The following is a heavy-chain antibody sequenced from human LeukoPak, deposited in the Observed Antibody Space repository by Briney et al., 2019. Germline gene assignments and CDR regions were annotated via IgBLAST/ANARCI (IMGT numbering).Heavy chain of an antibody. J-gene: IGHJ3*02. CDR2: ISGSGGST. V-gene: IGHV3-23*01. D-gene: IGHD5-18*01. CDR1: GFTFSSYA. Sequence: PGRSLRLSCAASGFTFSSYAMSWVRQAPGKGLEWVSAISGSGGSTYYADSVKGRFTISRDNSKNTLYLQMNSLRAEDTAVYYCAKVDTLTDAFDIWGQGTMVTVSS. CDR3: AKVDTLTDAFDI.